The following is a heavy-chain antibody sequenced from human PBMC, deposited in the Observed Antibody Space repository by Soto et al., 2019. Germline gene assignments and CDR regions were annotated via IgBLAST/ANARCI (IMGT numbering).Heavy chain of an antibody. Sequence: QVQLVESGGGLVKPGGSLRLSCAASGFTFSDYYMSWIRQAPGNGLEWVSYISSSSSYTNYADSVKGRFTISRDNAKNSLYLQMTSLRAEDTAVYYCARDHHRYSGYDYVDYWGQGTLVTVSS. CDR2: ISSSSSYT. J-gene: IGHJ4*02. CDR1: GFTFSDYY. D-gene: IGHD5-12*01. V-gene: IGHV3-11*05. CDR3: ARDHHRYSGYDYVDY.